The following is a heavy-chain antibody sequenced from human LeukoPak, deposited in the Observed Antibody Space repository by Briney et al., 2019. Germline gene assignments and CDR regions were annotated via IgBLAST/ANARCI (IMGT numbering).Heavy chain of an antibody. Sequence: PSETLSLTCPVSGGSISSSSYYWSWIRQPPGKGLECIGYIYYSGSTNYNPSLKSRVTISLHTSKNQFSLKLNSVTAADTAVYYCARGVPYGPSYEFFDYWGQGTLVTVSS. CDR2: IYYSGST. CDR3: ARGVPYGPSYEFFDY. D-gene: IGHD3-10*01. CDR1: GGSISSSSYY. J-gene: IGHJ4*02. V-gene: IGHV4-61*01.